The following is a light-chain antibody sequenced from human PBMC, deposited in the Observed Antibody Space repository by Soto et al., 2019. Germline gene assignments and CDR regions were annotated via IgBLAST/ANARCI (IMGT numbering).Light chain of an antibody. CDR1: SSDVGGYKY. J-gene: IGLJ1*01. V-gene: IGLV2-8*01. CDR2: EVT. CDR3: SSYAGSPNLYV. Sequence: QSALTQPPSASGSPGQSVTISCTGTSSDVGGYKYVSWYQQHPGKAPKLMIYEVTKRPSGVPDRFSGSKSGNAASLTVSGLQAEDEADYYCSSYAGSPNLYVFGTGTKLTVL.